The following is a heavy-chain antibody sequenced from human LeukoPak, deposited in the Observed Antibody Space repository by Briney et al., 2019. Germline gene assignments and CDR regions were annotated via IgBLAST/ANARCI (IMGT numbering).Heavy chain of an antibody. J-gene: IGHJ4*02. CDR1: GGSISSSSYY. D-gene: IGHD2-2*01. V-gene: IGHV4-39*01. Sequence: SETLSLTSTVSGGSISSSSYYWGWIRQPPGKGLEWIGSIYYSGSTYYNPSLKSRVTISVDTSKNQFSPKLSSVTAADTAVYYCTRSVVVPAAPRLWGQGTLVTVSS. CDR2: IYYSGST. CDR3: TRSVVVPAAPRL.